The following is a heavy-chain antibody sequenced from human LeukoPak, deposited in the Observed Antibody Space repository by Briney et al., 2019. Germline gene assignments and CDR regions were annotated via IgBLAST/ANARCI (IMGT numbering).Heavy chain of an antibody. Sequence: SQTLSLTCAVYGGSFSGYYWSWIRQPPGKGLERIGEINHSGSTNYNPSLKSRVTISVDTSKNQFSLKLSSVTAADTAVYYCARAGYDYVWGSYRYPGHFDYWGQGTLVTVSS. CDR1: GGSFSGYY. J-gene: IGHJ4*02. CDR2: INHSGST. V-gene: IGHV4-34*01. CDR3: ARAGYDYVWGSYRYPGHFDY. D-gene: IGHD3-16*02.